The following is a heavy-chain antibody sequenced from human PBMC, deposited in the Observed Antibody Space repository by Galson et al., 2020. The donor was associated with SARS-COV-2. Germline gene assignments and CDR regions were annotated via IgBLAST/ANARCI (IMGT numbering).Heavy chain of an antibody. D-gene: IGHD4-17*01. CDR3: ARDAYGFHYYMDV. CDR1: GFTFSSYG. Sequence: SLRLSCAASGFTFSSYGMHWVRQAPGKGLEWVAVIWYDGSNKYYADSVKGRFTISRDNSKNTLYLQMNSLRAEDTAVYYCARDAYGFHYYMDVWGKGTTVTVSS. V-gene: IGHV3-33*01. J-gene: IGHJ6*03. CDR2: IWYDGSNK.